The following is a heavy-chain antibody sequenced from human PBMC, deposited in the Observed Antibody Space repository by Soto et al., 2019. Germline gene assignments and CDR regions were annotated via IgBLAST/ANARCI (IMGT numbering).Heavy chain of an antibody. J-gene: IGHJ4*02. CDR3: ARGDCKTSCYIGF. CDR2: ITSSGGAT. CDR1: GFGFSNYE. D-gene: IGHD2-2*02. V-gene: IGHV3-48*03. Sequence: EVQLVESGGGLVQPGGSLRLSCAASGFGFSNYEMNWVRQAPGKGLEWVSYITSSGGATMYADSVKGRFTISREKAKDSLYLKMNLLIVEYTAVYYCARGDCKTSCYIGFWGQGALVTVSS.